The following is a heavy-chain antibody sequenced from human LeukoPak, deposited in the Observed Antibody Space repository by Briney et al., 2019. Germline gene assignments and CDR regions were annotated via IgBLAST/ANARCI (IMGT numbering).Heavy chain of an antibody. J-gene: IGHJ4*02. CDR2: ISGSGGST. Sequence: GGSLRLSCAVSGFTFSSYAMTWVRQAPGEGLEWVSGISGSGGSTYYADSVKGRFTISRDNSKNTLYLQMNSLRAEDTAVYYCAGSEGSSWNEIGYWGQGTLVTVSS. CDR1: GFTFSSYA. D-gene: IGHD6-13*01. V-gene: IGHV3-23*01. CDR3: AGSEGSSWNEIGY.